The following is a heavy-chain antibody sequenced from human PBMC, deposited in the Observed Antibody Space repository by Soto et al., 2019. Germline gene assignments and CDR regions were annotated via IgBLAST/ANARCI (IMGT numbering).Heavy chain of an antibody. J-gene: IGHJ4*02. CDR3: ARGGITAVRNYYFDH. CDR1: GDSISSSEW. D-gene: IGHD1-20*01. V-gene: IGHV4-4*02. Sequence: SETLSLTCKVSGDSISSSEWWSWVRQPPGKGLEWVAEIHHSGPTNYNPSLQSRVTITVDKSKNQISLRLSTVTAADTAVYYCARGGITAVRNYYFDHWGQGTLVTVSS. CDR2: IHHSGPT.